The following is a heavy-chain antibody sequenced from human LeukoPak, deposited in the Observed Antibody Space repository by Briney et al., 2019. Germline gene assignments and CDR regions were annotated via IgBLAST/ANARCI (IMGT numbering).Heavy chain of an antibody. V-gene: IGHV4-34*01. J-gene: IGHJ4*02. Sequence: SETLSLTCAVYGGSFSGYYWGWIRQPPGKGLEWIGEINNGGSTNYNPSLKSRVTFSIDTSKNQFSLWLDSVTAADTAVYYCASAPHVNYFDLWGQGALVTVSA. CDR3: ASAPHVNYFDL. CDR2: INNGGST. CDR1: GGSFSGYY. D-gene: IGHD2/OR15-2a*01.